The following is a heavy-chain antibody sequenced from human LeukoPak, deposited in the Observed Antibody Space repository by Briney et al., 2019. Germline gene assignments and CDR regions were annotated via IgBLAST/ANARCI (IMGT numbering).Heavy chain of an antibody. D-gene: IGHD3-22*01. CDR3: ARHRYYFETSGYSFDL. V-gene: IGHV4-38-2*01. Sequence: SETLSLTCAVSGYSISSGYYWGWIRQPPGKGLEWIGSIYSSGSTYYNPSLKSRVTISVDTSKNQFSLKLSSVSAADTAVYYCARHRYYFETSGYSFDLWGRGILVTVSS. CDR1: GYSISSGYY. CDR2: IYSSGST. J-gene: IGHJ2*01.